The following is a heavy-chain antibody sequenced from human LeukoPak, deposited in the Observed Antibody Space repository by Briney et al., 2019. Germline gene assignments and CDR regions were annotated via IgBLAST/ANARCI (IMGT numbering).Heavy chain of an antibody. CDR3: ARAVTSTEGY. Sequence: GGSLRPSRAASGFTFSTYWMTWVRQAPGKGLEWVASLNQDGSEKYYVDSVKGRFTISRDNAQKSLYLEMKSLSAKDTAVYYCARAVTSTEGYWGQGALVTVSS. J-gene: IGHJ4*02. V-gene: IGHV3-7*03. CDR2: LNQDGSEK. CDR1: GFTFSTYW.